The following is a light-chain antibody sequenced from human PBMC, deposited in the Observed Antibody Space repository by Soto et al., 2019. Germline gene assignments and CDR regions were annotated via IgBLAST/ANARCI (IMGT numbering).Light chain of an antibody. V-gene: IGLV1-44*01. J-gene: IGLJ2*01. Sequence: QSVLTQPPSASGTPGQRVTISCSGTSSNIGNNLVSWYQQVPGTAPKVLIYNNDQRPSGVPDRFSGSTSGTSASLAISGVQPDDEADYYYAAWDDSLNDFVVFGGGTKLTVL. CDR1: SSNIGNNL. CDR2: NND. CDR3: AAWDDSLNDFVV.